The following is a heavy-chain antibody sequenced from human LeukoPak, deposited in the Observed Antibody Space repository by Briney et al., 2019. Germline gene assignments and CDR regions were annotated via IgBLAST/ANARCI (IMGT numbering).Heavy chain of an antibody. CDR1: GFTFSSYW. CDR3: ASGGSPGIATAAQYF. D-gene: IGHD6-13*01. J-gene: IGHJ4*02. V-gene: IGHV3-30*02. CDR2: IRYDGSNK. Sequence: PGGSLRLSCAASGFTFSSYWMHWVRQAPGKGLEWVAFIRYDGSNKYYADSVKGRFTISRDNAKNTLSLQMNSLRAEDTAVYYCASGGSPGIATAAQYFWGQGTLVTVSS.